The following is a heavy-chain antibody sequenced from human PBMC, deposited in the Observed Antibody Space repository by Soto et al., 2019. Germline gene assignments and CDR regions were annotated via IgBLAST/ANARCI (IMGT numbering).Heavy chain of an antibody. CDR2: ISYDGSNK. D-gene: IGHD5-12*01. CDR3: AKVYSGYSGDGHFGMDV. Sequence: GGSLRLSCAASGFTFSSYGMHWARQAPGKGLEWVAVISYDGSNKYYADSVKGRFTISRDNSKNTLYLQMNSLRAEDTAVYYCAKVYSGYSGDGHFGMDVWGQGTTVTVSS. J-gene: IGHJ6*02. CDR1: GFTFSSYG. V-gene: IGHV3-30*18.